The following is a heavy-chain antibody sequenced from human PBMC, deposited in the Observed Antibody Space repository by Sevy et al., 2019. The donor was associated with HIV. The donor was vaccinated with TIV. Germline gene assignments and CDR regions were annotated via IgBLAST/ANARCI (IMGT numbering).Heavy chain of an antibody. CDR3: ARAPPVRSGDDSLNWFDP. J-gene: IGHJ5*02. Sequence: SETLSLTCTVSGGSISVYYWSWIRQPPGKALEYIGDIYYTGSTNYNPSLKSRFTISVDTSKNQLSLKLSSVTAADTAVYYCARAPPVRSGDDSLNWFDPWGQGTLVTVSS. V-gene: IGHV4-59*13. CDR2: IYYTGST. CDR1: GGSISVYY. D-gene: IGHD5-12*01.